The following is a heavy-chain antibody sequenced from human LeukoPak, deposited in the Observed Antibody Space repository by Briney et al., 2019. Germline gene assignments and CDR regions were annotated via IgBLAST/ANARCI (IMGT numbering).Heavy chain of an antibody. CDR1: GGTFSSYA. J-gene: IGHJ4*02. D-gene: IGHD6-13*01. CDR3: ARGEAAAGN. Sequence: GASVRVSCTASGGTFSSYAISWVRQAPGQGLEWMGGFIPIFGTANYAQKFQGRVTITADESTSTAYMELSSLRSEDTAVYYCARGEAAAGNWGQGTLVTVSS. CDR2: FIPIFGTA. V-gene: IGHV1-69*01.